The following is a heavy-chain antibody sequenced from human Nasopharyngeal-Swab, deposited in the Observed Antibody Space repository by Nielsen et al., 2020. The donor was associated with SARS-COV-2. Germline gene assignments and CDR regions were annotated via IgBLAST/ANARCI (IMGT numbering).Heavy chain of an antibody. V-gene: IGHV4-34*01. Sequence: SETLSLTCAVYGGSFSGYYWSWIRQPPGKGLEWIGEINHSGSTNYNPSLKSRVTMSVDTSKNQFSLRLSSLTAADTAVYYCGRVGVRSDYGSYGRPGTIDYWGQGTLVTVSS. CDR2: INHSGST. CDR3: GRVGVRSDYGSYGRPGTIDY. D-gene: IGHD3-10*01. J-gene: IGHJ4*02. CDR1: GGSFSGYY.